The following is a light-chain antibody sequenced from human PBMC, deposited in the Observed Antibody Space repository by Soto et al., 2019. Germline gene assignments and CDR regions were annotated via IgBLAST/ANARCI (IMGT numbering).Light chain of an antibody. CDR3: QHRMNWPLT. J-gene: IGKJ5*01. Sequence: IRLKQSPGTLSLNPGQRATLSCRASQSVVSNYLAWYHQKPGQAPRLLLYGASTRAAGIPERFSGSGSGTDFTLTISSLEPEDFAVYYCQHRMNWPLTLGQGTRLEI. V-gene: IGKV3D-20*02. CDR1: QSVVSNY. CDR2: GAS.